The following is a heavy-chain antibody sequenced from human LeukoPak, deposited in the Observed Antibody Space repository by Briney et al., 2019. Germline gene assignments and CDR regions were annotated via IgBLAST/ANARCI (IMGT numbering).Heavy chain of an antibody. J-gene: IGHJ4*02. CDR2: ISGSNSYI. D-gene: IGHD1-1*01. CDR1: GFTFSSYT. CDR3: ARALTTLTYEGY. V-gene: IGHV3-21*01. Sequence: GGSLRLSCAASGFTFSSYTMHWIRQAPGKGLEWVSSISGSNSYIFYADSVKGRFTVSRDNAKDSLYLQMNSLRAEGTAVYYCARALTTLTYEGYWGQGTLVTVSS.